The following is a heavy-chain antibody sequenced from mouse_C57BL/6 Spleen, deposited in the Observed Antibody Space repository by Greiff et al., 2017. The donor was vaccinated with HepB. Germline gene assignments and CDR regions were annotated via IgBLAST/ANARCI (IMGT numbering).Heavy chain of an antibody. CDR3: ARGGSSGYFDV. CDR1: GYTFTSYW. J-gene: IGHJ1*03. V-gene: IGHV1-64*01. Sequence: QVQLKQPGAELVKPGASVKLSCKASGYTFTSYWMHWVKQRPGQGLEWIGMIHPNSGSTNYNEKFKSKATPTVDKSSSTAYMQLSSLTSEDSAVYYCARGGSSGYFDVWGTGTTVTVSS. CDR2: IHPNSGST. D-gene: IGHD1-1*01.